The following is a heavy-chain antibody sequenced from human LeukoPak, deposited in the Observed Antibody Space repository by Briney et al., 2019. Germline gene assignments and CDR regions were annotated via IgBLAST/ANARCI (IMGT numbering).Heavy chain of an antibody. J-gene: IGHJ4*02. Sequence: GGSLRLSCAASGFTFDDYAMHWVRHAPGKGLEWVSGISWNSGSIGYADSVKGRFTISRGNAKNSLYLQMNSLRAEDTALYYCAKDMVRGVPPSYYFDYWGQGTLVTVSS. CDR1: GFTFDDYA. CDR2: ISWNSGSI. CDR3: AKDMVRGVPPSYYFDY. V-gene: IGHV3-9*01. D-gene: IGHD3-10*01.